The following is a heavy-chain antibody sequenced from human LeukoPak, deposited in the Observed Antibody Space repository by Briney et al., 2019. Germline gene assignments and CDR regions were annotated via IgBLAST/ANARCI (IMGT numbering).Heavy chain of an antibody. Sequence: GGSLRLSCAASGFTFSRCSMNWVRQAPGKGLEWVSSISSGSSYRFYSDSVKGRFTISRDNAKNSLYLQMNSLRAEDTAVYYCAEYYYYDSSGYQQYYFDYWGQGTLVTVSS. CDR1: GFTFSRCS. J-gene: IGHJ4*02. CDR2: ISSGSSYR. CDR3: AEYYYYDSSGYQQYYFDY. V-gene: IGHV3-21*04. D-gene: IGHD3-22*01.